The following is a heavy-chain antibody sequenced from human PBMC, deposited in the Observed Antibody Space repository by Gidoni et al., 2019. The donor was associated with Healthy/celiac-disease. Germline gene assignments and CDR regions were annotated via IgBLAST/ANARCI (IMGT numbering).Heavy chain of an antibody. CDR2: IYSCGST. Sequence: EVQLVESGGALIPPGGSLGPSWPPSGFTVGSHYMSWVRQAPGKGVEWVSVIYSCGSTYDADSVKGRFTISRDNSKNTLYLQMNSLRAEDTAVYYCASWGLQIWHIVVVIAILYWYFDLWGRGTLVTVSS. J-gene: IGHJ2*01. CDR3: ASWGLQIWHIVVVIAILYWYFDL. D-gene: IGHD2-21*01. CDR1: GFTVGSHY. V-gene: IGHV3-66*03.